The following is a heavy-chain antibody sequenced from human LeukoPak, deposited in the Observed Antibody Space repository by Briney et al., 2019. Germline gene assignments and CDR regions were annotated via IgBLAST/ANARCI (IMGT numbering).Heavy chain of an antibody. D-gene: IGHD2-2*02. CDR1: GFTFSSYS. V-gene: IGHV3-21*01. CDR2: ISSSSSYI. CDR3: ARDPGYCSSTSCYKDPFDY. Sequence: GGSLRLSCAASGFTFSSYSMNWVRQAPGKGLEWVSSISSSSSYIYYADSVKGRFTISRDNAKNSLYLQMNSLRAEDTAVYYCARDPGYCSSTSCYKDPFDYWGQGTLVTVSS. J-gene: IGHJ4*02.